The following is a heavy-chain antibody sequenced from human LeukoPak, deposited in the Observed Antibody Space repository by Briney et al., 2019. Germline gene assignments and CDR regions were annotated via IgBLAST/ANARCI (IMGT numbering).Heavy chain of an antibody. CDR1: GFTFSSYA. D-gene: IGHD3-22*01. Sequence: GGSLRLSCAASGFTFSSYAMSWVRQAPGKGLEWVSAISGSGGSTYYADSVKGRFTISRDNSKNTLYLQMNSLRAEDTAVYYCARGDYYDSKGYFGHRGQGTLVTVSS. J-gene: IGHJ4*02. CDR3: ARGDYYDSKGYFGH. CDR2: ISGSGGST. V-gene: IGHV3-23*01.